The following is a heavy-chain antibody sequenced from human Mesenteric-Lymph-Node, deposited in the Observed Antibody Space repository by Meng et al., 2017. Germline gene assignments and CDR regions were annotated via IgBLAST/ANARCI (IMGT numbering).Heavy chain of an antibody. CDR3: ARDAYGDYVLSPKSQTLYYYYGMDV. Sequence: ASVKVSCKASGYTFTSYYMHWVRQAPGQGLEWMGWINPNSGGTNYAQKFQGRVTITADESTSTAYMELSSLRSEDTAVYYCARDAYGDYVLSPKSQTLYYYYGMDVWGQGTTVTVSS. CDR2: INPNSGGT. J-gene: IGHJ6*02. CDR1: GYTFTSYY. V-gene: IGHV1-2*02. D-gene: IGHD4-17*01.